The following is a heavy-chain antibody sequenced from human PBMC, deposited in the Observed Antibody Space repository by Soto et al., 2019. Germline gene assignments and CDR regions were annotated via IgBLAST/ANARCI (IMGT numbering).Heavy chain of an antibody. CDR3: AHRRGYCSGGSCYSIWFDP. Sequence: SGLTLVNPAQNLTPNYNSAGYPLTTRGMGVGGIRQPPGRALEWLALIYWDDDKRYSPSLKSRLTITKDTSKSQVVLTMTNMDPVDTATYYCAHRRGYCSGGSCYSIWFDPWGQGTLVT. J-gene: IGHJ5*02. V-gene: IGHV2-5*02. CDR1: GYPLTTRGMG. CDR2: IYWDDDK. D-gene: IGHD2-15*01.